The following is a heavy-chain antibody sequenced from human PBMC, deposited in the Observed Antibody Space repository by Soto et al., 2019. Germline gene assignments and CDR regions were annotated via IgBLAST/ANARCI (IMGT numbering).Heavy chain of an antibody. Sequence: SETLSLTCTVSGGSISSGGYYWSWIRQHPGKGLEWIGYIYYSGSTYYNPSLKSRVTISVDTSKNQFSLKLSSVTAADTAVYYCARGAVKLWSDYYYGMDVWGQGTTVTVSS. CDR3: ARGAVKLWSDYYYGMDV. V-gene: IGHV4-31*03. J-gene: IGHJ6*02. D-gene: IGHD5-18*01. CDR2: IYYSGST. CDR1: GGSISSGGYY.